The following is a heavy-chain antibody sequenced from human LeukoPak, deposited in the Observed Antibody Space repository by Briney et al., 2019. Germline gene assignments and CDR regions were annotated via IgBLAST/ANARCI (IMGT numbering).Heavy chain of an antibody. Sequence: GGSLRLSCAASGFTFSSYGMHWVRQAPGKGLEWVAVISYDGSNKYYADSVKGRFTISRDNSKNTLYLQMNSLRAEDTAVYYSARDWRVEYSSGWLDYWGQGTLVTVSS. D-gene: IGHD6-19*01. CDR1: GFTFSSYG. CDR2: ISYDGSNK. J-gene: IGHJ4*02. CDR3: ARDWRVEYSSGWLDY. V-gene: IGHV3-30*03.